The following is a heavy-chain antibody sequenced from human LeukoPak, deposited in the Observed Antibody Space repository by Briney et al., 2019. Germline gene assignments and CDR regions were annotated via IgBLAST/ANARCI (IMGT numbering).Heavy chain of an antibody. Sequence: GGYLRLSCAASGFTFSSYSMSWVRQAPGKGLEWVSVISGGGDGVYYADSVRGRFTISRDNSRNTVYLQMNSLRADDTAVYYCARWETMERGDYWGQGTLVTVSS. CDR3: ARWETMERGDY. CDR2: ISGGGDGV. J-gene: IGHJ4*02. V-gene: IGHV3-23*01. CDR1: GFTFSSYS. D-gene: IGHD3-10*01.